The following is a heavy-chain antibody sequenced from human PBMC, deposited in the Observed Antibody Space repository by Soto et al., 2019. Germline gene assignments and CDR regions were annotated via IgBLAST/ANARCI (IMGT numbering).Heavy chain of an antibody. Sequence: PGGSLRLSCAASGFTFDDYAMHWVRQAPGKGLEWVSGISWNSGSIGYADSVKGRFTISRDNAKNSLYLQMNSLRAEDTALYYFAKDMGSTWAKYYFDYWGQGTLVTVS. V-gene: IGHV3-9*01. J-gene: IGHJ4*02. CDR1: GFTFDDYA. CDR3: AKDMGSTWAKYYFDY. CDR2: ISWNSGSI. D-gene: IGHD3-10*01.